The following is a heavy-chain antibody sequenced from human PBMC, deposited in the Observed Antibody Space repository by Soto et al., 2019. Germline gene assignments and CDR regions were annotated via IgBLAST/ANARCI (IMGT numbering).Heavy chain of an antibody. Sequence: SGPTLVNPKQTLILTCAFSGFSLSRKGMSVSWIRQPPGKALEFLALIDWEEEKFYSPSLRTRLTVSKDTSKSQVVLTLTNVDPVDTATYYFTRSTNWNYEYYFDYWGQGPLGTVSS. V-gene: IGHV2-70*01. CDR3: TRSTNWNYEYYFDY. CDR2: IDWEEEK. CDR1: GFSLSRKGMS. D-gene: IGHD1-7*01. J-gene: IGHJ4*02.